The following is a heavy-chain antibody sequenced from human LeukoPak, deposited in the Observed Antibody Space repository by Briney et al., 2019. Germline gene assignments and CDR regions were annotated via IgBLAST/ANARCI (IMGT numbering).Heavy chain of an antibody. CDR1: GFTFSSYG. D-gene: IGHD2-2*01. Sequence: PGGSLRLSCAASGFTFSSYGMSWVRQAPGKGLEWVSFISGSGGSTYYADSVKGRFTMSRDTSKNTLYLEMNCLRDDDTAAYYCAKGRGSTSIYEYWGQGTLVTVSS. V-gene: IGHV3-23*01. J-gene: IGHJ4*02. CDR2: ISGSGGST. CDR3: AKGRGSTSIYEY.